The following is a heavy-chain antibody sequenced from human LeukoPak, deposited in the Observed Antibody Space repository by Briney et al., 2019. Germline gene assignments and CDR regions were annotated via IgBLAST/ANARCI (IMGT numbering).Heavy chain of an antibody. CDR2: ISSSGSTI. J-gene: IGHJ4*02. CDR3: ARQHYGSGKLLKRRALDY. D-gene: IGHD3-10*01. CDR1: GFTFSDYY. V-gene: IGHV3-11*01. Sequence: GGSLRLSCAASGFTFSDYYMSWIRQAPGKGLEWVSYISSSGSTIYYADSVKGRFTISRDNAKNSLYLQMNSLRAEDTAVYYCARQHYGSGKLLKRRALDYWGQGTLVTVSS.